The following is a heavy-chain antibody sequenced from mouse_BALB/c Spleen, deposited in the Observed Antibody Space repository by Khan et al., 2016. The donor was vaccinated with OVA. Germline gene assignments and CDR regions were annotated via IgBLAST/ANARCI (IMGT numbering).Heavy chain of an antibody. Sequence: QIQLVQSGPELKKPGETVQISCKTSGFTFTNYGMNWVKQAPGKGLKWMGWINTYTGEPTFADDFKGRFAFSLEISVSTAYLQIKSLKNEDTATYFCARVGYNGTMDCWGQGTSVTVSS. CDR3: ARVGYNGTMDC. D-gene: IGHD2-14*01. CDR2: INTYTGEP. CDR1: GFTFTNYG. J-gene: IGHJ4*01. V-gene: IGHV9-3-1*01.